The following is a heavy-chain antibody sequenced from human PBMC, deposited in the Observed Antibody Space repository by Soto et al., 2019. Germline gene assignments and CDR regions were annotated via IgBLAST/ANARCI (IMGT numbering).Heavy chain of an antibody. CDR1: GFSFSTYS. CDR2: ISSRSYTI. D-gene: IGHD6-6*01. J-gene: IGHJ6*02. V-gene: IGHV3-48*02. Sequence: EVQLVESGGGLVQPGGSLRLSCAASGFSFSTYSMNWVRRAPGKGLEWVSYISSRSYTIYYVDSVKGRFTISRDNAKNSLYLQRNSLRDEDTAVYYCARGGSSSDNGMDVWGQGTTVTVSS. CDR3: ARGGSSSDNGMDV.